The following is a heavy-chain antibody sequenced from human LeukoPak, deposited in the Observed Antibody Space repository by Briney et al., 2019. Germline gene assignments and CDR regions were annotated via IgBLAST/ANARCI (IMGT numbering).Heavy chain of an antibody. CDR1: GGTFSSYA. D-gene: IGHD2-2*01. V-gene: IGHV1-69*05. Sequence: AASVEVSCKASGGTFSSYAISWVRQAPGQGLEWMGGIIPIFGTANYAQKFQGRVTITTDESTSTAYMELSSLRSEDTAVYYCASDCSSTSCSSFYYWGQGTLVTVSS. J-gene: IGHJ4*02. CDR2: IIPIFGTA. CDR3: ASDCSSTSCSSFYY.